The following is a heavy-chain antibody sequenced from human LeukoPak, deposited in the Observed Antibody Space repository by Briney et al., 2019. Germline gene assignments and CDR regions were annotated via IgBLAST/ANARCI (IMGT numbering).Heavy chain of an antibody. J-gene: IGHJ6*02. Sequence: GASVKVSCKASGHTFTRYYIHWVRQAPGQGLEWMGIINPSGGSTSYAQKFQGRVTMTRDTSTSTVYMELSSLRSEDTAVYYCARANTPRRYYDFWSGYWVYYGMDVWGQGTTVTVSS. D-gene: IGHD3-3*01. V-gene: IGHV1-46*01. CDR1: GHTFTRYY. CDR2: INPSGGST. CDR3: ARANTPRRYYDFWSGYWVYYGMDV.